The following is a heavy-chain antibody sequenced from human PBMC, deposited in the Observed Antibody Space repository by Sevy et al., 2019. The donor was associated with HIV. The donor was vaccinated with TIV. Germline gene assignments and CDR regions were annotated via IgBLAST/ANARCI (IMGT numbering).Heavy chain of an antibody. V-gene: IGHV3-20*04. Sequence: GGSLRLSCAASGFTFDDYGMSWVRQAPGKGLEWVSGINWNGGSTGYADSVKGRFTISRDNAKNSLYLQMNSLRAEDTALYYCARDRRMTTVTNYYYYGMDVWGQGTMVTVSS. J-gene: IGHJ6*02. CDR2: INWNGGST. D-gene: IGHD4-4*01. CDR3: ARDRRMTTVTNYYYYGMDV. CDR1: GFTFDDYG.